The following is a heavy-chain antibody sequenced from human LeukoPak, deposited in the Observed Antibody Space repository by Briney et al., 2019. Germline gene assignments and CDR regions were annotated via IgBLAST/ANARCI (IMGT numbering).Heavy chain of an antibody. CDR1: GGSISSSSYY. CDR2: VYYSGST. Sequence: SETLSLTCTVSGGSISSSSYYWGWIRQPPGTGLEWIGSVYYSGSTYYNPSLKSRVTISVDTSKNQFSLKLSSVTAADTAVYYCARDIAAAGTHFDYWGQGILVTVSS. CDR3: ARDIAAAGTHFDY. D-gene: IGHD6-13*01. V-gene: IGHV4-39*07. J-gene: IGHJ4*02.